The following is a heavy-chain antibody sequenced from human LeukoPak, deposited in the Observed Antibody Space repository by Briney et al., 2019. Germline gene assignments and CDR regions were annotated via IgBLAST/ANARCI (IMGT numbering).Heavy chain of an antibody. CDR1: GGSISGTTSY. CDR2: IYYSGNT. V-gene: IGHV4-39*01. D-gene: IGHD3-10*01. J-gene: IGHJ4*02. CDR3: ATLLSAPRDY. Sequence: SEPLSLTCTVSGGSISGTTSYWGWIRQPPGKGMQWIGSIYYSGNTYYNPSLKSRVTISVDTSKNQFSLTLNSVTAADTAVYYCATLLSAPRDYWGQGILVIVSS.